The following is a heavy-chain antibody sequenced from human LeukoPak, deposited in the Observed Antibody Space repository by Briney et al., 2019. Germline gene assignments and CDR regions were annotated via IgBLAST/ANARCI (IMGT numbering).Heavy chain of an antibody. J-gene: IGHJ4*02. CDR2: IYTSGST. CDR1: GGSISSGSYY. D-gene: IGHD4-17*01. CDR3: ARGSVVYGDYGY. Sequence: SETLSLTCTVSGGSISSGSYYWSWIRQPAGKGLEWIGRIYTSGSTNYNPSLKSRVTISVDTSKNQFSLKLSSVTAADTAVYYCARGSVVYGDYGYWGQGTLVTVSS. V-gene: IGHV4-61*02.